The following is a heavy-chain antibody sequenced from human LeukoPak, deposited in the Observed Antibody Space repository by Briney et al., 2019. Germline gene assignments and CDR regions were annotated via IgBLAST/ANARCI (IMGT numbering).Heavy chain of an antibody. CDR1: GLTHHDYA. V-gene: IGHV3-23*01. CDR3: AKQPYNYYYLDV. J-gene: IGHJ6*03. D-gene: IGHD2-2*02. CDR2: IVGDSSKT. Sequence: GSLRLSCAISGLTHHDYAMTWVRQAPGKGLEWVSTIVGDSSKTYYADSVKGRFTNSRDNSNYMLFLHMNSLRAEDTAIYYCAKQPYNYYYLDVWGKGTTVTVSS.